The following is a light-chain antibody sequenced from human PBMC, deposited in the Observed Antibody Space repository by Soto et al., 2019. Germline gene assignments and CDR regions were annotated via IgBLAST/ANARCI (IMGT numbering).Light chain of an antibody. CDR3: QQSYSTLGT. CDR1: QSVSSN. V-gene: IGKV3-15*01. Sequence: EIVMTPSPATLSVSPGERATLSCRASQSVSSNLAWYQQKPGQAPRLLIYGASTRATDIPARFSGSGSGTEFTLTISSLQPEDFATYYCQQSYSTLGTFGQGTKVDI. CDR2: GAS. J-gene: IGKJ1*01.